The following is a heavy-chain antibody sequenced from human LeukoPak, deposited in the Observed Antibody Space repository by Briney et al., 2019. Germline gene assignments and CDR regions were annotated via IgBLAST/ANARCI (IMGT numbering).Heavy chain of an antibody. CDR3: ARGAPQATIFGVVSRFDY. Sequence: SQTLSLTRTVSGDSIRSSSYYWSWIRQPAGKGLEWIGRIYTSGTTNYNPSLESRVTISVDTSKNQFSLKLNSLTAADTAVYYCARGAPQATIFGVVSRFDYWGQGTLVTVSS. D-gene: IGHD3-3*01. J-gene: IGHJ4*02. CDR2: IYTSGTT. V-gene: IGHV4-61*02. CDR1: GDSIRSSSYY.